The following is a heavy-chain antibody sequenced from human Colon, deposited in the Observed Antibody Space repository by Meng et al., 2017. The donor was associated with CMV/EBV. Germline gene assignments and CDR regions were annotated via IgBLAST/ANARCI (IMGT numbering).Heavy chain of an antibody. CDR1: GFNFISYE. V-gene: IGHV3-48*03. CDR2: ITSSGSTT. CDR3: ARDRVFDH. Sequence: GESLKISCAVSGFNFISYEMNWVRQAPGKGLEWVSSITSSGSTTYYADSVRGRFTISRDNAKNSLYLEVKSLRADDTAVYYCARDRVFDHWGQGALVTVSS. J-gene: IGHJ4*02.